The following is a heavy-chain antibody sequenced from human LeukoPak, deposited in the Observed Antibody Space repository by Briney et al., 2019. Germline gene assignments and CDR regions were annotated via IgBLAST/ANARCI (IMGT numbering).Heavy chain of an antibody. Sequence: LRLSCAAPGFTFSSYGMHWVRQPPGKGLEWIGEINHSGSTNYNPSLKSRVTISVDTSKNQFSLKLSSVTAADTAVYYCARGGLEPPYDYWGQGTLVTASS. J-gene: IGHJ4*02. CDR3: ARGGLEPPYDY. CDR2: INHSGST. CDR1: GFTFSSYG. V-gene: IGHV4-34*01. D-gene: IGHD1-1*01.